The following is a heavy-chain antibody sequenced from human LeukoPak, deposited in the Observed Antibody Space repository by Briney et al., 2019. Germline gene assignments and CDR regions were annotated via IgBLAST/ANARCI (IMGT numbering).Heavy chain of an antibody. V-gene: IGHV4-31*03. CDR1: GGSISSGGYY. CDR2: IYYSGST. CDR3: ARDTGGGGSLYYFDY. Sequence: SQTLSLTCTVSGGSISSGGYYWSWIRQHPGKGLEWIGYIYYSGSTYYNPSLKSRVTISVDTSKNQSSLKLSSVTAADTAVYYCARDTGGGGSLYYFDYWGQGTLVTVSS. D-gene: IGHD3-16*01. J-gene: IGHJ4*02.